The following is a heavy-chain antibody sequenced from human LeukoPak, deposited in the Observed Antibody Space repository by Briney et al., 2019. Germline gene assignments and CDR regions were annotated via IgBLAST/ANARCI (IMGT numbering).Heavy chain of an antibody. Sequence: GGSLRLSCAASGFTFSSYGMHWVRQPQGEGLEWVAVISYGGSKKSSAESVKGRFTISRDNSKNTLYLQMNSLRPEDTAVYFCARANGQLWTTPDYWGQGTLVTISS. CDR2: ISYGGSKK. J-gene: IGHJ4*02. CDR3: ARANGQLWTTPDY. D-gene: IGHD5-18*01. V-gene: IGHV3-30*03. CDR1: GFTFSSYG.